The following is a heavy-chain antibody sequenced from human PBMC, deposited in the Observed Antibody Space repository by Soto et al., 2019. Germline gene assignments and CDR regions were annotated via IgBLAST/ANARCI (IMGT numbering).Heavy chain of an antibody. CDR2: IIPIFGTA. V-gene: IGHV1-69*13. J-gene: IGHJ6*02. CDR3: AREDIVAGATTGMDV. CDR1: GGTFSSYA. Sequence: GASVKVSCKASGGTFSSYAISWVRQAPGQGLEWMGGIIPIFGTANYAQKFQGRVTITADESTSTAYMELSRLRSDDTAVYYCAREDIVAGATTGMDVWGQGTTVTVSS. D-gene: IGHD1-26*01.